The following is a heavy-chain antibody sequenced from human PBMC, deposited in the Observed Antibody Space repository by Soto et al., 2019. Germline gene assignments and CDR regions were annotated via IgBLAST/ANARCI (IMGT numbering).Heavy chain of an antibody. D-gene: IGHD3-22*01. CDR3: AKDGITMIVVVITSTPRYFDY. V-gene: IGHV3-23*01. CDR2: ISGSGGST. CDR1: GFTFSSYA. J-gene: IGHJ4*02. Sequence: GGSLRLSCAASGFTFSSYAMSWVRQAPGKGLEWASAISGSGGSTYYADSVKGRFTISRDNSKNTLYLQMNSLRAEDTAVYYCAKDGITMIVVVITSTPRYFDYWGQGTLVTVSS.